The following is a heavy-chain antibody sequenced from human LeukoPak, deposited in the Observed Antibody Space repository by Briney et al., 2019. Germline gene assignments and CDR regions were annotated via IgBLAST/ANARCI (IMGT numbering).Heavy chain of an antibody. Sequence: SETLSLTCTVSGGSISSYYWSWIRQPPGKGLEWIGYIYYSGSTNYNPSLKSRVTISVDTSKNQFSLKLSSVTAADTAVYYCARSYCSGGSCYSDYWGQGALVTVSS. CDR1: GGSISSYY. D-gene: IGHD2-15*01. J-gene: IGHJ4*02. CDR2: IYYSGST. V-gene: IGHV4-59*08. CDR3: ARSYCSGGSCYSDY.